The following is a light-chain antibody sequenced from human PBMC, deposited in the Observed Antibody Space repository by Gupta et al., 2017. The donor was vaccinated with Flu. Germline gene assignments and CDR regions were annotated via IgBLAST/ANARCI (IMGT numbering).Light chain of an antibody. V-gene: IGKV3-20*01. J-gene: IGKJ1*01. Sequence: EIVLTQSPGTLSLSPGERATLSCRASQSVSNSFLAWYQQKPGQAPRLLIYGAASRATGIPDRFSGSGSGTEFTLTIRRLEPEDFAVYYCQKEGSSLRTFGQGTTVEIK. CDR3: QKEGSSLRT. CDR1: QSVSNSF. CDR2: GAA.